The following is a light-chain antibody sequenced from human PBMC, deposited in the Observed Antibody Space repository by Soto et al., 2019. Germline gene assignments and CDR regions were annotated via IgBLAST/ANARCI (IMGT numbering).Light chain of an antibody. J-gene: IGKJ4*01. CDR3: QQRSTWPLFT. Sequence: VVTQAPATLFLSPWERATLSCRASQTVSRYLAWYQQKPGQAPRLLIYYASNRATGSPARFSRSGSGTDSSLPISSLEPADFAVYYCQQRSTWPLFTFGGGTKVEI. CDR2: YAS. V-gene: IGKV3-11*01. CDR1: QTVSRY.